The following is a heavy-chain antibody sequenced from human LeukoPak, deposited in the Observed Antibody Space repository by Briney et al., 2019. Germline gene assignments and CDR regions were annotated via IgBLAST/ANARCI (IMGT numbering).Heavy chain of an antibody. Sequence: XGSLRLSCAASGFTFSSYWMSWVRQAPGKGLEWVANIKQDGSEKYYVDSVKGGFTISRDNAKNSLYLQMNSLRAEDTAVYYCARDRAVAGTNRDYFDYWGQGTLVTVSS. D-gene: IGHD6-19*01. V-gene: IGHV3-7*01. J-gene: IGHJ4*02. CDR2: IKQDGSEK. CDR1: GFTFSSYW. CDR3: ARDRAVAGTNRDYFDY.